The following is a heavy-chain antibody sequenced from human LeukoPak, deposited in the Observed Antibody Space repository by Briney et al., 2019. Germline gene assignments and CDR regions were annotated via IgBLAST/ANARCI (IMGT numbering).Heavy chain of an antibody. J-gene: IGHJ4*02. V-gene: IGHV2-5*02. CDR2: TFSDEDN. Sequence: SGPTLVQPPHPLTLTYSFSRLSLPTGPVGVGWIRQPPGKALEWLPNTFSDEDNRYITAQDSRLAVPEDTSKNQWVLTMTNMDPVDTGTYYCAHRRDYNGDWDGGLFDFWGQGILVTVSS. D-gene: IGHD2-21*02. CDR1: RLSLPTGPVG. CDR3: AHRRDYNGDWDGGLFDF.